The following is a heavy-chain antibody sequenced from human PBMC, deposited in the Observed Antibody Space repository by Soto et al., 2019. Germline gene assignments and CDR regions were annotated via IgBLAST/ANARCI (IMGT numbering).Heavy chain of an antibody. V-gene: IGHV3-53*01. CDR1: GFTFSSNY. CDR2: IYSGGST. Sequence: GGSLRLSCAASGFTFSSNYMSWVRQAPGKGLEWVSVIYSGGSTYYADSVKGRFTISRDNSKNTLYLQMNSLRAEDTAVYYCARVIAVAGYFDYWGQGTLVTVSS. CDR3: ARVIAVAGYFDY. D-gene: IGHD6-19*01. J-gene: IGHJ4*02.